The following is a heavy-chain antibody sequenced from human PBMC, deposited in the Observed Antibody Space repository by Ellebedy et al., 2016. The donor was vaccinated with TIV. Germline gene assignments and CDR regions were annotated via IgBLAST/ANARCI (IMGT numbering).Heavy chain of an antibody. J-gene: IGHJ4*02. V-gene: IGHV3-30-3*01. CDR3: ATSAVGHSHGYYFDY. CDR2: ISYDGTTK. D-gene: IGHD3-22*01. CDR1: GLTFSSYP. Sequence: PGGSLRLSCTVSGLTFSSYPIHWVRLAPGKGLEWVTLISYDGTTKYNAYSVKGRFTISRDISKNTVYLQMNNLRGDDTALYYCATSAVGHSHGYYFDYWGRGTLVTVSS.